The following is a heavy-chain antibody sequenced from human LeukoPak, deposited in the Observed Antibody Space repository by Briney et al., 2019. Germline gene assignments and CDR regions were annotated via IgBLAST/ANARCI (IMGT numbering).Heavy chain of an antibody. V-gene: IGHV4-4*02. CDR3: ARPSIAAVIGNYFDY. CDR1: GGSISSSNW. CDR2: IYHSGST. D-gene: IGHD6-13*01. Sequence: SETLSLTCAVSGGSISSSNWWSWIRQPPGKGLEWIGEIYHSGSTNYNPSLKSRVTISVDTSKNQFSLKLSSVTAADTAVYYCARPSIAAVIGNYFDYWGQGTLVTVSS. J-gene: IGHJ4*02.